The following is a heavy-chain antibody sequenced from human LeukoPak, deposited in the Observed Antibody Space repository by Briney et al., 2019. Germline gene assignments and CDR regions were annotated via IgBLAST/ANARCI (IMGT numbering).Heavy chain of an antibody. J-gene: IGHJ4*02. D-gene: IGHD4-17*01. CDR3: AKDEDYGDYVLSY. CDR1: GFNLSRNG. V-gene: IGHV3-30*19. Sequence: PGRSLRLSCAASGFNLSRNGMHWVRQAPGKRLEWVAVISYAGTNKFYADSVKGRFTISRDNSKNTLYLQMNSLRAEDTAVYYCAKDEDYGDYVLSYWGQGTLVTVSS. CDR2: ISYAGTNK.